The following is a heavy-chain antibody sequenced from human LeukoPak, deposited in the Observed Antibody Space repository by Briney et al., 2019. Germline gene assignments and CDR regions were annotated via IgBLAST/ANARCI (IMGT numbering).Heavy chain of an antibody. CDR1: GFTFSSYW. Sequence: PGRSLRLSCAPSGFTFSSYWISWVRQAPGKGLEWVANIKKDGSEKYYVHSVKGRFTISRDNAKNSLYLQMNSLRAEDTAVYYCASLSAGYSSSWGQGTLVTVSS. CDR3: ASLSAGYSSS. V-gene: IGHV3-7*01. J-gene: IGHJ4*02. CDR2: IKKDGSEK. D-gene: IGHD6-13*01.